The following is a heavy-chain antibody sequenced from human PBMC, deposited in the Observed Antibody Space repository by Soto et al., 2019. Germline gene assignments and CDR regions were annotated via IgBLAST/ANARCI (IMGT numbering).Heavy chain of an antibody. CDR1: GFTFRSFW. V-gene: IGHV3-7*03. CDR2: IKQDGREK. J-gene: IGHJ3*02. CDR3: ARDSRDDAFDI. Sequence: GSLRLSCAASGFTFRSFWMSWVRQAPGKGLEWGDNIKQDGREKYDVDSVKGRFTISRDNAKNSLYLQMNSLRAEDTAVYYCARDSRDDAFDIWGQGTMVPVSS.